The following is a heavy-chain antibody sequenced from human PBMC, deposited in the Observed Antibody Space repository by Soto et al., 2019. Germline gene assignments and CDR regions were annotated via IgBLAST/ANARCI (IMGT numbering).Heavy chain of an antibody. CDR1: GYSFTTYW. Sequence: GESLKISCKGSGYSFTTYWINWVRQMPGKGLEWMGNIDPSDSYTNYSPSFQGHVSISADKSINTAYLQWSRLKASDTAMYYCARRATASRYGMDVWGQGTTVTVSS. V-gene: IGHV5-10-1*01. J-gene: IGHJ6*02. CDR3: ARRATASRYGMDV. D-gene: IGHD1-26*01. CDR2: IDPSDSYT.